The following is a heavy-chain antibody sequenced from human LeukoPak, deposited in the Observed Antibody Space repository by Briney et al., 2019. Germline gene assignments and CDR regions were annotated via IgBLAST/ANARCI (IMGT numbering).Heavy chain of an antibody. CDR1: GGSISSYY. CDR3: VSPRGNNWFDP. V-gene: IGHV4-4*09. D-gene: IGHD6-13*01. Sequence: SETLSLTCTVSGGSISSYYWSWIRQPPGKGLEWIGYIYTSGRTNYNPSLKSRVTISVDTSKNQFSLKLSSVTAADTAVYYCVSPRGNNWFDPWGQGTLVTVSS. CDR2: IYTSGRT. J-gene: IGHJ5*02.